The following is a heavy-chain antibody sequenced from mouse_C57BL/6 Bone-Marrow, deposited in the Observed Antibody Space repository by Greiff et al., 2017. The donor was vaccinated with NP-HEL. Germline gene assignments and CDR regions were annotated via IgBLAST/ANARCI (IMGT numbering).Heavy chain of an antibody. CDR1: GYAFSSYW. D-gene: IGHD1-1*01. CDR2: IYPGDGDT. Sequence: VQLVESGAELVKPGASVKISCKASGYAFSSYWMNWVKQRPGKGLEWIGQIYPGDGDTNYNGKFKGKATLTADKSSSTAYMQLSSLTSEDSAVYFCARTRYYYGSSPHFGYWGQGTTLTVSS. J-gene: IGHJ2*01. CDR3: ARTRYYYGSSPHFGY. V-gene: IGHV1-80*01.